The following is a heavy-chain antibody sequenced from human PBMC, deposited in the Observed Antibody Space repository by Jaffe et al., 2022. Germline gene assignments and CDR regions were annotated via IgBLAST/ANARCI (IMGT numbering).Heavy chain of an antibody. Sequence: QITLKESGPTLVKPTQTLTLTCTFSGFSLSTRGVGVGWSRQPPGKALEWLAVIYWDDDQFYNPSLRNRLTIRKDTSKNQVVLTMTNIDPVDTATYYCAHSPNYYDSNELGSWGQGALVTVSS. CDR1: GFSLSTRGVG. D-gene: IGHD3-22*01. CDR3: AHSPNYYDSNELGS. CDR2: IYWDDDQ. V-gene: IGHV2-5*02. J-gene: IGHJ5*02.